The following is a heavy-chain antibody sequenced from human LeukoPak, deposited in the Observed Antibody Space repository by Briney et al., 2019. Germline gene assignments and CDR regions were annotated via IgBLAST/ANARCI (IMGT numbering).Heavy chain of an antibody. Sequence: GGSLRLSCAASGFTLSSYAMHWVRQAPGKGLEWVAVISYDGSNKYYADSVKGRFTISRDNSKNTLYLQMNSLRAEDTAVYYCARKRGEDFDYWGQGTLVTVSS. CDR1: GFTLSSYA. D-gene: IGHD3-10*01. V-gene: IGHV3-30*04. J-gene: IGHJ4*02. CDR2: ISYDGSNK. CDR3: ARKRGEDFDY.